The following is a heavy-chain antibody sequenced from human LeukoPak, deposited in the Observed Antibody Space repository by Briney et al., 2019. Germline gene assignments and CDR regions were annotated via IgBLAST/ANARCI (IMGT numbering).Heavy chain of an antibody. J-gene: IGHJ4*02. CDR3: ARDQYDTWSRRGNFDS. D-gene: IGHD3-3*01. CDR1: GFTSGKYW. CDR2: IKLDGSEK. V-gene: IGHV3-7*03. Sequence: GGSLRLSCVASGFTSGKYWMSWVRQAPGKGLEWVANIKLDGSEKNYVDSVKSRFTISRDNTKNSLYLQMNSLRVEDTAVFYCARDQYDTWSRRGNFDSWGQGTLVIASS.